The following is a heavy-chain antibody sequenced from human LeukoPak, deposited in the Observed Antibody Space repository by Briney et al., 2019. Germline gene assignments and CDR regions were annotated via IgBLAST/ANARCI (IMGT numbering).Heavy chain of an antibody. V-gene: IGHV3-15*06. CDR3: TTDPFYDSAGFAF. CDR1: GFTFSDYA. D-gene: IGHD5/OR15-5a*01. Sequence: PGGSLRLSCAASGFTFSDYAMSWVREAPGEGLEWVGRIETKAHGGTTKYAAPVKGRFTISRDDSKNTLYLQMSSLKTEDTAAYYCTTDPFYDSAGFAFWGQGTLVTVS. CDR2: IETKAHGGTT. J-gene: IGHJ4*02.